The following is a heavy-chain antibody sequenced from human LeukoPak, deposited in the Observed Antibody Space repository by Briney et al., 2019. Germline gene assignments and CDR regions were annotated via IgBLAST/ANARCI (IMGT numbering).Heavy chain of an antibody. CDR3: ARQLSAYNMGGDPFNY. CDR1: GGTFSTFA. CDR2: IIPISGTS. D-gene: IGHD3-16*02. J-gene: IGHJ4*02. Sequence: PWASVKVSCKASGGTFSTFAINWLRQAPGQGLEWMGGIIPISGTSKTTQKFQDRVTISADKFTSTVFMDLSSLRSEDTAVYYCARQLSAYNMGGDPFNYWGQGTLVTVSS. V-gene: IGHV1-69*06.